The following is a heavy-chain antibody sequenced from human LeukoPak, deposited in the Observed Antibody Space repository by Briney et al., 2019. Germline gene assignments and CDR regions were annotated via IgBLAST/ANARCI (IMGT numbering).Heavy chain of an antibody. V-gene: IGHV1-24*01. J-gene: IGHJ6*02. CDR3: ARGFGATTWPSILYYYYYGMDV. Sequence: ASVKVSCKVSGYTLTELSMHWVRQAPGKGLEWMGGFDPEDGETIYAQKFQGRVTMTEDTSTDTAYMELSSLRSEDTAVYYCARGFGATTWPSILYYYYYGMDVWGQGTTVTVSS. CDR2: FDPEDGET. CDR1: GYTLTELS. D-gene: IGHD1-26*01.